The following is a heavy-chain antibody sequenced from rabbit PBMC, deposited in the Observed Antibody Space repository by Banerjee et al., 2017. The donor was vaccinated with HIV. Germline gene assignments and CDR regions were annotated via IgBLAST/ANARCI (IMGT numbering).Heavy chain of an antibody. Sequence: QSLEESGGDLVKPGASLTLTCKASGISFSSSYYMCWVRQAPGEGPEWIACIYNGDGSTYYASWAKGRFTISKASSTPVTLQMTSLTAADTATYFCARSGDVGNGGNAYGFNLWGQGTLVTVS. CDR1: GISFSSSYY. D-gene: IGHD6-1*01. CDR2: IYNGDGST. J-gene: IGHJ4*01. V-gene: IGHV1S40*01. CDR3: ARSGDVGNGGNAYGFNL.